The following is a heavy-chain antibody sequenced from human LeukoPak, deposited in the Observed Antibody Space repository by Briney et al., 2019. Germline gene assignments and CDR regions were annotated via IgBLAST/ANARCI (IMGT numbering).Heavy chain of an antibody. CDR3: ARDRDGGYYYDSSGYYYPLGY. CDR2: ISAYNGNT. Sequence: ASVKVSCKASGYTFTSYGISWVRQAPGQGLEWMGRISAYNGNTNYAQKLQGRVTMTTDTSTSTAYMELRSLRSDDTAVYYCARDRDGGYYYDSSGYYYPLGYWGQGTLVTVSS. J-gene: IGHJ4*02. CDR1: GYTFTSYG. D-gene: IGHD3-22*01. V-gene: IGHV1-18*01.